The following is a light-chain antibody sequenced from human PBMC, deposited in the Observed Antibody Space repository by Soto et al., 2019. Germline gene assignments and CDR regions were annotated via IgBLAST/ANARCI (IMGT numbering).Light chain of an antibody. J-gene: IGKJ1*01. CDR1: QSVSSSY. V-gene: IGKV3-20*01. Sequence: EIVLKQSPGTLSLSPGERATLSCRASQSVSSSYLAWYQQKPGQAPRLLIYGASSRATGIPARFSGSGSGTEFTLTISRLEPEDFAVYYCQQYGTSPRTFGQGTNADIK. CDR2: GAS. CDR3: QQYGTSPRT.